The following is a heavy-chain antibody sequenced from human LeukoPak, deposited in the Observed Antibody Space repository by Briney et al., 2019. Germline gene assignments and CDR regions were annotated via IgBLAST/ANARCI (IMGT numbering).Heavy chain of an antibody. CDR1: GYTFTSYY. J-gene: IGHJ6*02. V-gene: IGHV1-46*01. Sequence: ASVKVSCKASGYTFTSYYMHWVRQAPGQGLEWMGIINPSGGSTSYAQKFQGRVTMTRDTSTSTVYMELSSLRSEDTAVYYCAREERAVAGYNNDYYYYYGMDVWGQGTTVTVSS. D-gene: IGHD6-19*01. CDR3: AREERAVAGYNNDYYYYYGMDV. CDR2: INPSGGST.